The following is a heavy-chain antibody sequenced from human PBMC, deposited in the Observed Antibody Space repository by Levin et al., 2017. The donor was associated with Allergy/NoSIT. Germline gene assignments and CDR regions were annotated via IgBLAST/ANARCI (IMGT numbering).Heavy chain of an antibody. CDR2: IIPISGTA. V-gene: IGHV1-69*13. J-gene: IGHJ3*02. D-gene: IGHD6-13*01. CDR3: ARKYSTSWYDAFDM. Sequence: GASVKVSCKASGGTFSTYAISWVRQAPGQGLEWMGGIIPISGTAHYTQKFQGRVTITADESTSTAYMELSSLRSDDTALYYCARKYSTSWYDAFDMWGQGTMVTVSS. CDR1: GGTFSTYA.